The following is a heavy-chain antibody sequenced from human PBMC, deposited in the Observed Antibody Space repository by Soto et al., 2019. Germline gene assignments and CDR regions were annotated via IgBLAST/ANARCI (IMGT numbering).Heavy chain of an antibody. Sequence: GGSLRLSCAASGFTVSSNYMSWVRQAPGKGLEWVSVIYSGGSTYYADSVKGRFTISRDNSKNTLYLQMNSLRAEDTAVYYCARCYYDSSGYYGGYYYYGMDVWGQGTTVTVSS. CDR3: ARCYYDSSGYYGGYYYYGMDV. D-gene: IGHD3-22*01. J-gene: IGHJ6*02. CDR1: GFTVSSNY. V-gene: IGHV3-53*01. CDR2: IYSGGST.